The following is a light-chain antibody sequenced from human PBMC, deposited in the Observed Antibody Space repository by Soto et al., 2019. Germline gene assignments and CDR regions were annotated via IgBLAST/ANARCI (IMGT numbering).Light chain of an antibody. J-gene: IGKJ1*01. CDR3: QQYNSYWT. V-gene: IGKV1-5*03. Sequence: DIQMTQSPSTLSASVGDRVTITCRASQSISSWLAWYQQKPGKAPKLLIYKASSLESGLPSRFSGSGSGTEFTLTISSLHPDDSATYYCQQYNSYWTFGQGSKVEIK. CDR1: QSISSW. CDR2: KAS.